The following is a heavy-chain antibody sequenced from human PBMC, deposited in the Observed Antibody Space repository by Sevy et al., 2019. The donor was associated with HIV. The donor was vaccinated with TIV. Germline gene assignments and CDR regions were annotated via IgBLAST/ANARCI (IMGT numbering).Heavy chain of an antibody. CDR1: GYSYANYW. D-gene: IGHD6-13*01. CDR3: ARLPVAAAGLYYFDY. Sequence: GESLKISCKGSGYSYANYWIGWVRQMPGKGLEWMGIVYPGDSDTTYSPSFQGQVTISVDKSISTAYLQWNSLKASDTAIYYCARLPVAAAGLYYFDYWGQGTLVTVSS. J-gene: IGHJ4*02. V-gene: IGHV5-51*01. CDR2: VYPGDSDT.